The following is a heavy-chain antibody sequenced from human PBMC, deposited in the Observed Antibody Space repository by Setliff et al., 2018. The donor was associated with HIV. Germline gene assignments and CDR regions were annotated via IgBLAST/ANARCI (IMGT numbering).Heavy chain of an antibody. Sequence: GASVKVSCKTSGYSFKTYSIDWVRQAPGQGLEWMGRINPRGGDTDFAQKFQGRPTLTSDTSTSTVYMEVTSLRSEDTALYFCARGGYEYWGQGSLVTVSS. V-gene: IGHV1-46*02. CDR3: ARGGYEY. J-gene: IGHJ4*02. D-gene: IGHD2-15*01. CDR2: INPRGGDT. CDR1: GYSFKTYS.